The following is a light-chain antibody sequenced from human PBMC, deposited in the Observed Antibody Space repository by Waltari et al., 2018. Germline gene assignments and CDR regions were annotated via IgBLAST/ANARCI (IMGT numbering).Light chain of an antibody. CDR1: QSISSW. Sequence: DIQMTQSPSTLSASVGDRVTITCRASQSISSWLAWYQQRPGKAPKLLIYKASTLESGVPSRLSGSGSGTEFTLTISSLQPDDFATYYCQQYKNYLWTFGQGTKVEIK. J-gene: IGKJ1*01. V-gene: IGKV1-5*03. CDR2: KAS. CDR3: QQYKNYLWT.